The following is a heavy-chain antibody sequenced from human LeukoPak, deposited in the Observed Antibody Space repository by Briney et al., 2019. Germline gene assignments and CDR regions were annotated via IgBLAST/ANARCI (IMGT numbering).Heavy chain of an antibody. J-gene: IGHJ4*02. V-gene: IGHV1-18*01. D-gene: IGHD4-17*01. Sequence: ASVKLSCTASGSTFTSYGISWVRQPPGQGLEWMGWISVYNGNTNYAQKLHGRVTMTTDTATSTADMELRSLRSDDTAVYCCARDGDYVQNDYWGQRTLVTVAS. CDR2: ISVYNGNT. CDR3: ARDGDYVQNDY. CDR1: GSTFTSYG.